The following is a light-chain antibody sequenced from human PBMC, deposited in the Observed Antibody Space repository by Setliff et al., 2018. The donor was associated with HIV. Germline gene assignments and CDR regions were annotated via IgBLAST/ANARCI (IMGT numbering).Light chain of an antibody. Sequence: QSVLTQPASVSGSPGQSITISCTGTSSDVGGYNYVSWYQQHPGKAPKLIIYEVSNRPSGVSNRFSGSKSGNTASLTISGLQAEDEADYYCSSYTTSSTLTVFGIGTKVTVL. V-gene: IGLV2-14*01. CDR2: EVS. CDR3: SSYTTSSTLTV. J-gene: IGLJ1*01. CDR1: SSDVGGYNY.